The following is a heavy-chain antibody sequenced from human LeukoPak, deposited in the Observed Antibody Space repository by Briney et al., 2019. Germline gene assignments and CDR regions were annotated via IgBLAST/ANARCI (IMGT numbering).Heavy chain of an antibody. CDR2: VYYTGST. CDR1: GDSITSARSY. CDR3: ARRNVPGGGNWFDP. V-gene: IGHV4-39*02. Sequence: ASETLSLTCTVSGDSITSARSYWGWIRQPPGKGLEWIGSVYYTGSTFYNSSLKSRVTISLDTSKKTFSLRLTSVTAADTAVYYCARRNVPGGGNWFDPWAKEPWSLSPQ. D-gene: IGHD2-8*01. J-gene: IGHJ5*01.